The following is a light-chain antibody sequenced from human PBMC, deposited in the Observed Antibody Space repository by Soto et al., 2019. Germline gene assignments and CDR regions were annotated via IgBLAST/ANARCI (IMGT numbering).Light chain of an antibody. CDR2: GIS. CDR1: QSVRSGY. V-gene: IGKV3-20*01. J-gene: IGKJ2*01. Sequence: IVLTQSPGTLSLSPGESATLSCRASQSVRSGYLAWYQQRPGQTPSLLMYGISIRATGIPDRFSGSGSGTDFTLTISRLEPEDFAVYYCLQYGRSPYTVGQGTKLEIK. CDR3: LQYGRSPYT.